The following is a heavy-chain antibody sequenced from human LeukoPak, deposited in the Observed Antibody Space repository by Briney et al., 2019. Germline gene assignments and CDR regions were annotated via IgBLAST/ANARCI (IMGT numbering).Heavy chain of an antibody. Sequence: SETLSLTCTVSGGSISSSSYYWGWIRRPPGKGLEWIGSIYYSGSTYYNPSLKSRVTISVDTSKNQFSLKLSSVTAADTAVYYCARHVDSSGYWRDWGQGTLVTVSS. V-gene: IGHV4-39*01. D-gene: IGHD3-22*01. CDR3: ARHVDSSGYWRD. CDR2: IYYSGST. J-gene: IGHJ4*02. CDR1: GGSISSSSYY.